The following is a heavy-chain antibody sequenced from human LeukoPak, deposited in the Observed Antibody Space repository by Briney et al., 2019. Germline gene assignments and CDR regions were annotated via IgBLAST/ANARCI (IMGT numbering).Heavy chain of an antibody. CDR2: FDPEDGET. Sequence: ASVKVSRKVSGYSLTELSMHWVRRAPGKGLEWMGGFDPEDGETVYPQIFQGRFTMTEDTSTDTAYMELGSLRSDDTAVYYCATYMAPRRRGMGWFDPWGQGTVVTVSS. D-gene: IGHD6-6*01. CDR3: ATYMAPRRRGMGWFDP. J-gene: IGHJ5*02. CDR1: GYSLTELS. V-gene: IGHV1-24*01.